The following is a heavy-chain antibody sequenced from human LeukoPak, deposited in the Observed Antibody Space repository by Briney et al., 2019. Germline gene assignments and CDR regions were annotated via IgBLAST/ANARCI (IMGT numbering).Heavy chain of an antibody. CDR2: ISSSSSYI. Sequence: GGSLRLSCAAAGFSFSSYSMNWVRQAPGKGLEWVSSISSSSSYIYYADSVKGRFTISRDNAKNSLYLQMNSLRAEDTAVYYCARVGVAAPFDYWGQGTLVTVSS. D-gene: IGHD2-15*01. J-gene: IGHJ4*02. CDR3: ARVGVAAPFDY. CDR1: GFSFSSYS. V-gene: IGHV3-21*01.